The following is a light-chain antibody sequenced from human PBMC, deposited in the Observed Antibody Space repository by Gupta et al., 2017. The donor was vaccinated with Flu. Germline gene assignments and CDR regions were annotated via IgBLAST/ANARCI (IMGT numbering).Light chain of an antibody. CDR2: GAS. V-gene: IGKV1-39*01. Sequence: DVQMTQSPSSLSASVGDRVTITCRASQSISTYLNWYQQTPGTAPKVVIHGASSLQSGVPPRFSGSGSGTDFTLTITKLHPEDFATYYCHQSDSVPRTFGQGTKVELK. J-gene: IGKJ1*01. CDR3: HQSDSVPRT. CDR1: QSISTY.